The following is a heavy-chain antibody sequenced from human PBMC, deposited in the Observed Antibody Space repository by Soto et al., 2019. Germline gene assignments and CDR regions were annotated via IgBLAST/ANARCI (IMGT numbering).Heavy chain of an antibody. CDR3: AKDFWSSGPYDELLRQGTAFDI. D-gene: IGHD3-10*01. J-gene: IGHJ3*02. Sequence: GGSLRLSCAASGFTFSSYAMSWVRQAPGKGLEWVSAISGSGGSTYYADSVKGRFTNSRDNSKNTLYLQMNSLRAEDTAVYYCAKDFWSSGPYDELLRQGTAFDIWGQGTMVT. CDR1: GFTFSSYA. CDR2: ISGSGGST. V-gene: IGHV3-23*01.